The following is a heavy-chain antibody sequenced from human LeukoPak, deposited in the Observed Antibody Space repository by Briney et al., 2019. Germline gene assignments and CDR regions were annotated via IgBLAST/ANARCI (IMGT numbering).Heavy chain of an antibody. CDR2: MYYSGST. CDR1: GGSISSSNSY. D-gene: IGHD5/OR15-5a*01. J-gene: IGHJ5*02. CDR3: ARHDFYDGTYSGWFDP. V-gene: IGHV4-39*01. Sequence: SETLSLTCTVSGGSISSSNSYWGWIRQPPGKGLEWIGSMYYSGSTYSGSTFYNPSLRSRVTISVDTSKNQFSLKLTSVTAADTAVYYCARHDFYDGTYSGWFDPWGQGTLVAVSS.